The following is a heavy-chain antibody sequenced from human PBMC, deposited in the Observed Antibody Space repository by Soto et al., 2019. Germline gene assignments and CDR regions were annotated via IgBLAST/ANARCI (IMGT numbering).Heavy chain of an antibody. Sequence: SVKVSCKASGGTFSIYAISCVLQAPGQGLEWMGGIIPIFGTANYAQKFQGRVTITADESTSTAYMELSSLRSEDTAVYYCARQDSSGYYLDYWGQGTLVTVSS. CDR1: GGTFSIYA. CDR2: IIPIFGTA. CDR3: ARQDSSGYYLDY. V-gene: IGHV1-69*13. D-gene: IGHD3-22*01. J-gene: IGHJ4*02.